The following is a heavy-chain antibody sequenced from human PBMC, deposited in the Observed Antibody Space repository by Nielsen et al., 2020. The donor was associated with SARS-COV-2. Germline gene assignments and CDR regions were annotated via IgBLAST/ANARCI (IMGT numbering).Heavy chain of an antibody. J-gene: IGHJ4*02. V-gene: IGHV3-30*04. CDR3: ARDKAMVRGVITYYFDY. CDR1: GFTFSSCV. Sequence: GGSLRLSCAASGFTFSSCVMHWVRQAPGKGLEWVAVISYDGSNKYYADSVKGRFTISRDNSKNTLYLQMNSLRAEDTAVYYCARDKAMVRGVITYYFDYWGQGTLVTVSS. CDR2: ISYDGSNK. D-gene: IGHD3-10*01.